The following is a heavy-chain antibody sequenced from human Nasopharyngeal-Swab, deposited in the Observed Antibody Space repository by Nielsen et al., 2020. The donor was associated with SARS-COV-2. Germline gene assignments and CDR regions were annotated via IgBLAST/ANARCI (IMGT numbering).Heavy chain of an antibody. CDR1: GDSVSSNSAA. J-gene: IGHJ4*02. D-gene: IGHD1-26*01. CDR3: ARGGGVGATPAPNAFDY. Sequence: SETLSLTCAISGDSVSSNSAAWNWIRQSPSRGLEWLGRTYYRSKWYNDYAVSVKSRITINPDTSKNQFSLQLNSVTPEDTAVYYCARGGGVGATPAPNAFDYWGQGTLVTVSS. V-gene: IGHV6-1*01. CDR2: TYYRSKWYN.